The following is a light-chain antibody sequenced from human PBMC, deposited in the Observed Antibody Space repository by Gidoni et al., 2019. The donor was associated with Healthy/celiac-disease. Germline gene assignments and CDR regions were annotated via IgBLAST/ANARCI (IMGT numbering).Light chain of an antibody. V-gene: IGKV1-39*01. Sequence: DIPMTQSPSSLSASLGDRVTITCRASQSISSYLNWYQQKPGKAPKLLIYAASSLQSGVPSRFSGSGSGTDFTLTISSLQPEDFATYYCQQSYSTPLTFGPGTKVDIK. CDR3: QQSYSTPLT. J-gene: IGKJ3*01. CDR1: QSISSY. CDR2: AAS.